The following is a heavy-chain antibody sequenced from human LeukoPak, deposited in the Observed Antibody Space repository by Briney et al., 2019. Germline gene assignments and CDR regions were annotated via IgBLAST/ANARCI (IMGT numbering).Heavy chain of an antibody. D-gene: IGHD5/OR15-5a*01. J-gene: IGHJ5*02. Sequence: GASVKFSGKASGYHFTGYHVHWVRQAPGQGLEWMGRISTDSGDADIAQKFQGRVTMTRDTSISTAYMELSRLTSDDSAVYYCAGLGSTVKGRIDPWGQGTSVTVSS. V-gene: IGHV1-2*02. CDR3: AGLGSTVKGRIDP. CDR1: GYHFTGYH. CDR2: ISTDSGDA.